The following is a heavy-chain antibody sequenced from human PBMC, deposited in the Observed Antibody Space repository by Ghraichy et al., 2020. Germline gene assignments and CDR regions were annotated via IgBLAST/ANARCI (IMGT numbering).Heavy chain of an antibody. J-gene: IGHJ4*02. V-gene: IGHV3-23*01. D-gene: IGHD6-19*01. CDR2: ISGTGDT. CDR3: AKASGNGWYYFDF. Sequence: GGSLRLSCATSGFTFRNFAMTWVRQAPGKGLEWVSTISGTGDTNYADSVKGRFTISRDNSKNMLSLQMNSLRAEDTALYYCAKASGNGWYYFDFRGQGNLVTVSS. CDR1: GFTFRNFA.